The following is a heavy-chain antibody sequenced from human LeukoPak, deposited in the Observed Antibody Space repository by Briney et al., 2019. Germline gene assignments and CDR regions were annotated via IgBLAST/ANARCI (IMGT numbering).Heavy chain of an antibody. J-gene: IGHJ5*02. D-gene: IGHD3-10*01. CDR3: ARDTLESYGSGSYRWFDP. V-gene: IGHV4-59*01. CDR1: GASISSSS. CDR2: IYYSGST. Sequence: SETLSLTCTISGASISSSSWSWIRQPPGKGLEWIGYIYYSGSTNYNPSLKSRVTISVDTSKNQFSLKLSSVTAADTAVYYCARDTLESYGSGSYRWFDPWGQATLVTVSS.